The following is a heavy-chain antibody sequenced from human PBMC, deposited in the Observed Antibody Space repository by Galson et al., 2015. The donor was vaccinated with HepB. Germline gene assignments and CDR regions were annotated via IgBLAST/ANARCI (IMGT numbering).Heavy chain of an antibody. Sequence: SLRLSCAASGFTFSSYWMTWVRQAPGKGLEWVANIKQDGSEKYYVDSVKGRFTISRDNAKNSLYLQMNSLRAEDTAVYYCARDGRGYWFDPWGQGTLVTVSS. CDR2: IKQDGSEK. CDR3: ARDGRGYWFDP. J-gene: IGHJ5*02. V-gene: IGHV3-7*01. D-gene: IGHD2-15*01. CDR1: GFTFSSYW.